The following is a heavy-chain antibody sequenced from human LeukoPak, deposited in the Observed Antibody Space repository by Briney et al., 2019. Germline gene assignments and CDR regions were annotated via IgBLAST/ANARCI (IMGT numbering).Heavy chain of an antibody. CDR2: IGSRSAYT. V-gene: IGHV3-21*01. D-gene: IGHD1-7*01. J-gene: IGHJ3*02. Sequence: GGSLRLSCAASGFTFSSYSMNWVCQAPGKGLEWVSSIGSRSAYTYYADSVKGRFTISRDNTKNSLYLPMNSLRAGDTAVYYCARGGLNFDAFDIWGQGTMVTASS. CDR3: ARGGLNFDAFDI. CDR1: GFTFSSYS.